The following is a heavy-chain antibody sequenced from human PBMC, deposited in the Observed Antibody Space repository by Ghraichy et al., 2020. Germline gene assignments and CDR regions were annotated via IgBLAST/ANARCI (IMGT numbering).Heavy chain of an antibody. D-gene: IGHD3-22*01. J-gene: IGHJ6*02. CDR1: GFTFSSYG. CDR3: ARDNSPGGISWWLSSYYGMDV. CDR2: IWYDGSNK. V-gene: IGHV3-33*08. Sequence: GGSLRLSCAASGFTFSSYGMHWVRQAPGKGLEWVAVIWYDGSNKYYADSVEGRFTISRDNSKNTLYLQMNSLRAEDTAVYYCARDNSPGGISWWLSSYYGMDVWGQGTTVTVSS.